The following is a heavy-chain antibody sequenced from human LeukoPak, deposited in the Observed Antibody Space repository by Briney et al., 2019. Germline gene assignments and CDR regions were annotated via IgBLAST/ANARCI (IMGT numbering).Heavy chain of an antibody. D-gene: IGHD2-2*01. CDR1: GFTFSTYA. CDR3: AKGGSPSCYSSSGY. V-gene: IGHV3-23*01. CDR2: ICGSDGSR. J-gene: IGHJ4*02. Sequence: GGSLRLSCAASGFTFSTYAMSWVRQAPGKGLEWVSAICGSDGSRYYADSVKGRFTISRDNSKNTLYLQMNSRRGEYTAVYYCAKGGSPSCYSSSGYWGQGTLVTVSS.